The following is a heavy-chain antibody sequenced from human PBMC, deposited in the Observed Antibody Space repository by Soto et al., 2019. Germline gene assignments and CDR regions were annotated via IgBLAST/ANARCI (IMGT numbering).Heavy chain of an antibody. CDR1: GFNFSNYC. CDR2: IDTNSSVT. V-gene: IGHV3-48*02. CDR3: ARDRDDYLSSESAWASAFDI. D-gene: IGHD3-10*01. Sequence: EVQLVESGGDLVQRGGSLRLSCAASGFNFSNYCMNWARQAPGEGLEWVAHIDTNSSVTHYADSVKGRLTISRDDAKNSLYLQLNSLRDEDTAVYYYARDRDDYLSSESAWASAFDIWGQGTMVTVSS. J-gene: IGHJ3*02.